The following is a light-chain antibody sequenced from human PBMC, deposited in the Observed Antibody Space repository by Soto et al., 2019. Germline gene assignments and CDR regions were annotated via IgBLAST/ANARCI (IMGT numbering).Light chain of an antibody. V-gene: IGLV2-11*01. CDR1: SSDVGGYDL. J-gene: IGLJ1*01. CDR2: DVT. Sequence: QSALTQPRSVSGSPGQSVTISCTGTSSDVGGYDLVSWYQQHPGKAPKLMIYDVTKRPSGVPDRFSGSRSGNTASLTISGLQAEDDADYYCCSYAGTYTFYVFGTGTKVTV. CDR3: CSYAGTYTFYV.